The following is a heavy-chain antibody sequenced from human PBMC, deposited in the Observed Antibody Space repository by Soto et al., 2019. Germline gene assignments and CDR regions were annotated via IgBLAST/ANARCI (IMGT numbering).Heavy chain of an antibody. Sequence: QVQLQESGPGLVKPSQTLSLTCTVSGGSISSGGYYWSWIRQHPGKGLEWIGYIYYSGSTYYNPSLKHRVTVSVDTSKNQFSLKLSSVTAADTAVYYCASGYYDILTGYGPYFDYWGQGTLVTVSS. V-gene: IGHV4-31*03. J-gene: IGHJ4*02. CDR2: IYYSGST. CDR1: GGSISSGGYY. CDR3: ASGYYDILTGYGPYFDY. D-gene: IGHD3-9*01.